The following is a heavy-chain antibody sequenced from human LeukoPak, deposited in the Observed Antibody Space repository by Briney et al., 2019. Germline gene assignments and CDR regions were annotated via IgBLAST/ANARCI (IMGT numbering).Heavy chain of an antibody. J-gene: IGHJ4*02. D-gene: IGHD2-15*01. CDR1: GYTFTGYY. V-gene: IGHV1-2*02. CDR3: ARVYPVVAATTPFDY. CDR2: INPNSGGT. Sequence: ASVKVSSKASGYTFTGYYMHWVRQAPGQGLEWMGWINPNSGGTNYAQKFQGRVTMTRDTSISTAYMELSRLRSDDTAVYYCARVYPVVAATTPFDYWGQGTLVTVSS.